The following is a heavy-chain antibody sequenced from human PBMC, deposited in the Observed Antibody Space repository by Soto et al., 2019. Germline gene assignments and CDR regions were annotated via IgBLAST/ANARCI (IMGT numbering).Heavy chain of an antibody. Sequence: PSETLSLTCTVSGGSISSSSYYWGWIRQPPGKGLEWIGSIYYSGSTNYNPSLKSRVTISVDTSKNQFSLKLSSVTAADTSITTAYLDLTRLTTNDTATYFCATWVDYGDF. V-gene: IGHV4-39*07. J-gene: IGHJ2*01. D-gene: IGHD4-17*01. CDR3: YLDLTRLTTNDTATYFCATWVDYGDF. CDR2: IYYSGST. CDR1: GGSISSSSYY.